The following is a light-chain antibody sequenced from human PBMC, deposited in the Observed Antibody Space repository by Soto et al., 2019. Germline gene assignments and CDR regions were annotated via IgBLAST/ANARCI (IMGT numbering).Light chain of an antibody. CDR1: SSDVGSYNF. CDR2: EVS. V-gene: IGLV2-23*02. J-gene: IGLJ3*02. Sequence: QSALTQPASVSGSPGQSITISCTGTSSDVGSYNFVSWYQQHLGKAPKLMIYEVSKRPSGVSNRFSGSKSGNTASLTISGLQAEDEADYYCCSYAGSHWVFGGGTKLTVL. CDR3: CSYAGSHWV.